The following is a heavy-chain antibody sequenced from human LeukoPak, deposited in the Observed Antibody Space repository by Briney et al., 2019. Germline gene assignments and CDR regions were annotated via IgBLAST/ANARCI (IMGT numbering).Heavy chain of an antibody. V-gene: IGHV1-2*02. CDR3: ARALGYCSSTSCYKAFDI. J-gene: IGHJ3*02. CDR2: IDPNSGGT. D-gene: IGHD2-2*02. Sequence: ASVKVSCKASGYTFTGYYMHWVRQAPGQGLEWMGWIDPNSGGTNYAQKSQGRVTMTRDTSISTAYMELSRLRSDDTAVYYCARALGYCSSTSCYKAFDIWGQGTMVTASS. CDR1: GYTFTGYY.